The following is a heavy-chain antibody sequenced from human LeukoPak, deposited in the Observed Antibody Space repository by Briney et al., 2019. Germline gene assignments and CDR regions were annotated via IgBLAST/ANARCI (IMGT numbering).Heavy chain of an antibody. J-gene: IGHJ4*02. CDR1: GGSISSGGYY. CDR2: IYYSGST. V-gene: IGHV4-31*03. Sequence: PSETLSLTCTVSGGSISSGGYYWSWIRQHPGKGLEWIGYIYYSGSTYYNPSLKSRVTISVDTSKNQFSLKLSSVTAADTAVYYCARGLDIVATIPGSTFDYWGQGTLVTVSS. D-gene: IGHD5-12*01. CDR3: ARGLDIVATIPGSTFDY.